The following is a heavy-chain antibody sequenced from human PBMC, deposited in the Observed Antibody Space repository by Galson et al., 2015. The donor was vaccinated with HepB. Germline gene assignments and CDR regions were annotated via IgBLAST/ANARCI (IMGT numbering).Heavy chain of an antibody. J-gene: IGHJ4*02. D-gene: IGHD5/OR15-5a*01. CDR1: GFTFSTYG. V-gene: IGHV3-48*01. Sequence: SLRLSCAASGFTFSTYGMNWVRQAPGKGLEWVSYISSSSSPIYYADSVKGRVTISRDNAKNSLYLQMNSLRAEDTAVYYCARDLGYGVYEPYFDYWGQGTLVTVSS. CDR3: ARDLGYGVYEPYFDY. CDR2: ISSSSSPI.